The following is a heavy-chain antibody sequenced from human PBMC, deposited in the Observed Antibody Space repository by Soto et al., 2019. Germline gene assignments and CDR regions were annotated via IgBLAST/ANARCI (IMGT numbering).Heavy chain of an antibody. CDR3: VRAPGSGRGGS. D-gene: IGHD1-26*01. J-gene: IGHJ4*02. V-gene: IGHV3-30-3*01. Sequence: QVQLVESGGGVVQPGRSLRLSCAASGFTFSSYAMHWVRQAPGKGLEWVAVISYDGSNKYYADSVKGRFTISRDNSKNTLYLQMNSLRAEDTAVYYCVRAPGSGRGGSWGQGTLVTVSS. CDR1: GFTFSSYA. CDR2: ISYDGSNK.